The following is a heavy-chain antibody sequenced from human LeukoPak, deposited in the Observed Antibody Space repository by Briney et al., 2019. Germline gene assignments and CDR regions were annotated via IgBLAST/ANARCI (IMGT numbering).Heavy chain of an antibody. CDR1: GYTFTSYG. CDR3: ARVSRSWFDP. Sequence: ASVKVSCKASGYTFTSYGISWVRQATGQGLEWMGWISAYNGNTNYAQKLQGRVTMTTDTTTSTAYMELRSLRSEDTAVYYCARVSRSWFDPWGQGTLVTVSS. J-gene: IGHJ5*02. CDR2: ISAYNGNT. V-gene: IGHV1-18*01.